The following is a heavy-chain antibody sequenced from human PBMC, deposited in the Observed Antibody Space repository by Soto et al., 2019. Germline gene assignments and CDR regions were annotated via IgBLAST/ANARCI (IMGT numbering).Heavy chain of an antibody. J-gene: IGHJ4*02. CDR3: ARVPDY. Sequence: SETLSLTCTVSGASISSGTFYWGWIRQPPGKGLESIANIYYDGSTYYNPSLKSRVTISLDTSKNQFSLKLSSVTAADTAVYYWARVPDYGGKEILVTVP. CDR2: IYYDGST. CDR1: GASISSGTFY. D-gene: IGHD2-2*01. V-gene: IGHV4-39*07.